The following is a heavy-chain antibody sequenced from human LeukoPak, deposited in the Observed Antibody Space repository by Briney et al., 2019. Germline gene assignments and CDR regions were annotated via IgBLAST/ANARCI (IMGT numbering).Heavy chain of an antibody. J-gene: IGHJ5*02. CDR2: IYYSGYT. D-gene: IGHD1/OR15-1a*01. Sequence: SETLSLTCTVSGGSINSPTNYWGWIRQPPGKGLEWIGNIYYSGYTYYNPSLKSRVTISVDTSKNQFPLNLSSMTAADTAVYYCARRDETTDWFAPWGQGTLVTVSS. V-gene: IGHV4-39*01. CDR3: ARRDETTDWFAP. CDR1: GGSINSPTNY.